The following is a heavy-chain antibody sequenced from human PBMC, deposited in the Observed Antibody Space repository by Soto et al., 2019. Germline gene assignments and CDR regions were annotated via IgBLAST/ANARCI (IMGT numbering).Heavy chain of an antibody. CDR3: ARLYSTSSVNRWFDP. CDR1: GFTFSTYS. Sequence: EVQLVESGGGLVQPGGSLRLSCAASGFTFSTYSMNWVRQAPGKGLEWISFISASGDAIYYADSVRGRFTISRDNAESSLDLQVNSLRDEATAVYYCARLYSTSSVNRWFDPWGQGTLVTVSS. V-gene: IGHV3-48*02. CDR2: ISASGDAI. D-gene: IGHD6-6*01. J-gene: IGHJ5*02.